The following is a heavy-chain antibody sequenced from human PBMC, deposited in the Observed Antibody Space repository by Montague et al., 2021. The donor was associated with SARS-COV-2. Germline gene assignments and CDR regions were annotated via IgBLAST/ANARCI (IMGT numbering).Heavy chain of an antibody. CDR2: ISRSSSYI. D-gene: IGHD5-18*01. CDR1: GLTFSSYS. Sequence: SLRPSCAASGLTFSSYSMNWVRQAPGKGLEWVSSISRSSSYIYYAGSVKGRFTISRDNAKNSLYLQMNSLRAEDTAVYFCATSYGSVVSYYYGMDVWGQGTTVTVSS. J-gene: IGHJ6*02. CDR3: ATSYGSVVSYYYGMDV. V-gene: IGHV3-21*01.